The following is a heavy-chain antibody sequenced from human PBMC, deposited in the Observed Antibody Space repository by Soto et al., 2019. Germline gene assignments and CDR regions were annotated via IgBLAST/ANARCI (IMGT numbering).Heavy chain of an antibody. D-gene: IGHD6-6*01. CDR3: ARQSDDSSNWFDP. Sequence: GESLKISCEGSGYSFSTYWIGWVRQMPGKGLEWMGIIYPGDSDTRYSPSFQGQVTISADKSITTAYLQWSSLKASDTAMYFCARQSDDSSNWFDPWGQGTLVTVSS. CDR2: IYPGDSDT. V-gene: IGHV5-51*01. J-gene: IGHJ5*02. CDR1: GYSFSTYW.